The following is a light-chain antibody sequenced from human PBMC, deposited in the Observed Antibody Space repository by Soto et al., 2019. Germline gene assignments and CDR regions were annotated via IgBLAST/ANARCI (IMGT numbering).Light chain of an antibody. CDR2: SND. J-gene: IGLJ7*01. Sequence: QSVLTQPPSASGTPGQRVTISCSGSSSNIETNTVNWYKQLPGTAPKRLIYSNDQRPSGVSDRFSGSKSGTSASLALSGLQSEDEDDYYCAAWDDSLNSAVFGGGTQLTVL. V-gene: IGLV1-44*01. CDR3: AAWDDSLNSAV. CDR1: SSNIETNT.